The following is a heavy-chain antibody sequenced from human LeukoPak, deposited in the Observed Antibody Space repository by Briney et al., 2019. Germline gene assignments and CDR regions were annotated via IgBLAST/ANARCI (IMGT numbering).Heavy chain of an antibody. D-gene: IGHD5-18*01. CDR1: GFTFSSYW. CDR3: ARDESGDSYGLY. Sequence: GGSLRLSCAVSGFTFSSYWMNWVRQAPGKGLEWVANIKQDGSQKYYVDSVKGRFTISRDSAKNSLYLQLNSLRAEDTAVYYCARDESGDSYGLYWGQGTLVTVSS. V-gene: IGHV3-7*05. CDR2: IKQDGSQK. J-gene: IGHJ4*02.